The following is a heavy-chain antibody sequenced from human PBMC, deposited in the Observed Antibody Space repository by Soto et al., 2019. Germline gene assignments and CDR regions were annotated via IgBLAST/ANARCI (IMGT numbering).Heavy chain of an antibody. D-gene: IGHD2-15*01. CDR2: ISYDGSNK. CDR1: GFTFSSYG. J-gene: IGHJ2*01. Sequence: QVQLVESGGGGVQPGRSLRLSCAASGFTFSSYGMHWVRQAPGKGLEWVAIISYDGSNKYYSDYVKGRFTISRDNSKNTLYLQMNSLRAEDTAVYYCAKDNCRGGSCYTRYFDLWGRGTLGTVSS. V-gene: IGHV3-30*18. CDR3: AKDNCRGGSCYTRYFDL.